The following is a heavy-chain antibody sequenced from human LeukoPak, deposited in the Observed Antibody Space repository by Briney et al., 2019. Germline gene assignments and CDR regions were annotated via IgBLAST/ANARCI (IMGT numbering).Heavy chain of an antibody. CDR3: ARDQVTMVRGVNIFDF. J-gene: IGHJ4*02. CDR2: ISYDGSNK. CDR1: GVTLSNYA. V-gene: IGHV3-30*04. D-gene: IGHD3-10*01. Sequence: GGSLRLSCVASGVTLSNYAMSWARQAPGKGLEWVAVISYDGSNKYYADSVKGRFTISRDNSKNTLYLQMNSLRTEDTAVYYCARDQVTMVRGVNIFDFWGQGTLVTVSS.